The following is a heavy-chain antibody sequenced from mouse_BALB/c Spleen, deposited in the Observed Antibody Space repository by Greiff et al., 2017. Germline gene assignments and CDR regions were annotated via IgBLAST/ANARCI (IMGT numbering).Heavy chain of an antibody. J-gene: IGHJ4*01. D-gene: IGHD2-1*01. Sequence: EVKLQESGPSLVKPSQTLSLTCSVTGDSITSGYWNWIRKFPGNKLEYMGYISYSGSTYYNPSLKSRISITRDTSKNQYYLQLNSVTTEDTATYYCARSKDYGNSLAMDYWGQGTSVTVSS. V-gene: IGHV3-8*02. CDR3: ARSKDYGNSLAMDY. CDR1: GDSITSGY. CDR2: ISYSGST.